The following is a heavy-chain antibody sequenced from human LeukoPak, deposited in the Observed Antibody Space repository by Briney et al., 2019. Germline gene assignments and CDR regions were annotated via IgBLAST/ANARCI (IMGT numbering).Heavy chain of an antibody. V-gene: IGHV4-4*07. Sequence: KTSETLSLTCTVSGGSVNSYYLSWIRQPAGKTLEWIGRIYDGGSTNYNPSLKSRVTISVDTSKNQFSLKLSSVTAADTAVYYCASDRGDYWGQGTLATVSS. CDR3: ASDRGDY. D-gene: IGHD3-10*01. CDR2: IYDGGST. J-gene: IGHJ4*02. CDR1: GGSVNSYY.